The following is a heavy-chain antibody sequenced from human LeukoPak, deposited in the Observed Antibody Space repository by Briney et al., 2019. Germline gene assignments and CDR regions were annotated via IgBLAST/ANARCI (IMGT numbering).Heavy chain of an antibody. Sequence: PGGSLRLSCAASGFTFSSSSMSRVRQAPGKGLEWVSVISGSGGSTDYADSVKGRFTISRDNSKNTLCLQINSLRAEDTAVYYCAKGSGWYVWGQGTLVTVSS. D-gene: IGHD6-19*01. CDR1: GFTFSSSS. J-gene: IGHJ4*02. V-gene: IGHV3-23*01. CDR2: ISGSGGST. CDR3: AKGSGWYV.